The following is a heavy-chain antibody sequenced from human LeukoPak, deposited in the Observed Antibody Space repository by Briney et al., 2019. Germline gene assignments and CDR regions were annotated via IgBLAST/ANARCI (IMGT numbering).Heavy chain of an antibody. Sequence: GGSLRLSCAASGFTFSSYAMSWVRQAPGKGLEWVSAISGSGTTTYYADSVKGRFTISRDNSENTLYLRMNSLRADDTAVYYCAKEVSRGAYSDYWGQGTLVTVSS. V-gene: IGHV3-23*01. CDR3: AKEVSRGAYSDY. CDR2: ISGSGTTT. CDR1: GFTFSSYA. D-gene: IGHD3-10*01. J-gene: IGHJ4*02.